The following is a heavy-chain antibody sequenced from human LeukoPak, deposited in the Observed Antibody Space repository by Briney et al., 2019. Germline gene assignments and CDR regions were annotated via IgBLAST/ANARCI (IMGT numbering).Heavy chain of an antibody. D-gene: IGHD3-3*01. Sequence: ASVKVSCKASGYTFTSYDINWVRQATGQGLEWMGWMNPNSGNTGYAQKFQGRVTMTRNTSISTAYLELSSLRSEDTAVYYCARDEVFGVVIRTTPNYSGYMDVWGKGTTVTVSS. V-gene: IGHV1-8*01. J-gene: IGHJ6*03. CDR3: ARDEVFGVVIRTTPNYSGYMDV. CDR1: GYTFTSYD. CDR2: MNPNSGNT.